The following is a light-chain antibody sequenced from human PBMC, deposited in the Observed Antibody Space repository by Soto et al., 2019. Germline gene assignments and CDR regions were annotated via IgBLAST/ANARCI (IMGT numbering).Light chain of an antibody. CDR1: QRMSGW. V-gene: IGKV1-5*01. Sequence: RVSNSVSALSASEGDTVTITCRASQRMSGWLAWHQQKPGKAPKLLIYDVSALKRGVPPRFSGSGSGTDFALTISRVEPEDFALYFCQQSASPPGTFGQGTKLDIK. CDR3: QQSASPPGT. CDR2: DVS. J-gene: IGKJ1*01.